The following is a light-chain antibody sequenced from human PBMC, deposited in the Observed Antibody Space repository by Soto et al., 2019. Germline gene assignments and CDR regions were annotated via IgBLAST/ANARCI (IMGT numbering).Light chain of an antibody. J-gene: IGKJ4*01. CDR2: GAT. CDR1: QSVSNYY. Sequence: EIVLTQSPATLSLSPGERATLSCRASQSVSNYYVACHQQTPGQAPSLLNHGATSTTTSTPARISGSGAGAAITLTISRLEPEEFAVYYYQQYGSPPHTFGQGTKVEI. CDR3: QQYGSPPHT. V-gene: IGKV3-20*01.